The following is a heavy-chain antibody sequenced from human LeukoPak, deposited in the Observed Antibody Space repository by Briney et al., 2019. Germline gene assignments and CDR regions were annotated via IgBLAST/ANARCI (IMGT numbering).Heavy chain of an antibody. J-gene: IGHJ3*02. CDR3: ARDRVDYYYDSSGGAAFDI. V-gene: IGHV1-69*04. Sequence: EASVKVSCKASGGTFSSYTISWVRQAPGQGLEWMGRIIPILGIANYAQKFQGRVTITADKSTGTAYMELSSLRSEDTAVYYCARDRVDYYYDSSGGAAFDIWGQGTMVTVSS. CDR2: IIPILGIA. CDR1: GGTFSSYT. D-gene: IGHD3-22*01.